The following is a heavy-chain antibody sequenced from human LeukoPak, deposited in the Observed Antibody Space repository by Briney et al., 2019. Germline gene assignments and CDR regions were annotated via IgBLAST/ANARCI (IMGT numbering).Heavy chain of an antibody. CDR1: GYTFTGYY. V-gene: IGHV1-18*04. Sequence: ASVKVSCKASGYTFTGYYMHWVRQAPGQGLEWMGWISAYNGNTNYAQKLQGRVTMTTDTSTSTAYMELRSLRSDDTAVYYCARDRAYDFWSGYYRSGDFDYWGQGTLVTVSS. CDR2: ISAYNGNT. D-gene: IGHD3-3*01. J-gene: IGHJ4*02. CDR3: ARDRAYDFWSGYYRSGDFDY.